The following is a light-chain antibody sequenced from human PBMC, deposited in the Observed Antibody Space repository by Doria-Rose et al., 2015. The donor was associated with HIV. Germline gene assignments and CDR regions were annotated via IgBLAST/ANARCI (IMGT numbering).Light chain of an antibody. V-gene: IGKV1-39*01. J-gene: IGKJ2*02. CDR1: QSISSY. CDR2: AAS. CDR3: QQSCCTPST. Sequence: TKSPSSLSASVGDSVTITCRASQSISSYLNWYQQKPGKAPKLLIYAASSLQSGVPSRFSGSGSETDFTLTISSLQPEDFAAYYCQQSCCTPSTFGQGTKLEIK.